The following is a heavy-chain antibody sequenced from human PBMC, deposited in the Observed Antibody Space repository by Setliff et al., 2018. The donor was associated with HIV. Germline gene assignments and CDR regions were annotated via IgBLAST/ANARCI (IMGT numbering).Heavy chain of an antibody. CDR3: ARGGPLEWSYYPRPNWFDP. D-gene: IGHD3-3*01. Sequence: GGSLRLSCAASGFTFSSYSMNWVRQAPGKGLEWVSYISSSGDSIYYADSVKGRFTISRDNAKNSLYLQMNSLRAEDTAVYYCARGGPLEWSYYPRPNWFDPWGQGTLVTVSS. CDR1: GFTFSSYS. CDR2: ISSSGDSI. V-gene: IGHV3-48*04. J-gene: IGHJ5*02.